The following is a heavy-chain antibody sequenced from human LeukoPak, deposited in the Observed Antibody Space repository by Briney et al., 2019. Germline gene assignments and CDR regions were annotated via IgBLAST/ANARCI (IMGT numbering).Heavy chain of an antibody. CDR2: IYYSGSNS. J-gene: IGHJ4*02. CDR3: ARYFSGYNNRWYLDY. V-gene: IGHV4-59*08. CDR1: GGSINNYY. Sequence: PSATLSLTCSVSGGSINNYYWSWIRQPPGKGLEWIGYIYYSGSNSDYNPSLNSRATMSVETPKNQFSLNLRSVTAADTAVYYCARYFSGYNNRWYLDYWGQGTLVTVSS. D-gene: IGHD1-14*01.